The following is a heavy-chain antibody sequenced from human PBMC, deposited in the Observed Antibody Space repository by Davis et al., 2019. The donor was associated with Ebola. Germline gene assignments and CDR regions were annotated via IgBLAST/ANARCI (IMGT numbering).Heavy chain of an antibody. CDR3: ARDLRCSSTSCFFYYYYGMDV. CDR2: ISNDGSNK. D-gene: IGHD2-2*01. J-gene: IGHJ6*02. Sequence: GESLKISCAASGFTFSSYGMHWVRQAPGKGLEWVAVISNDGSNKYYADSVKGRFTISRDNAKNTLYLQMNSLRAEDTAVYYCARDLRCSSTSCFFYYYYGMDVWGQGTTVTVSS. V-gene: IGHV3-30*03. CDR1: GFTFSSYG.